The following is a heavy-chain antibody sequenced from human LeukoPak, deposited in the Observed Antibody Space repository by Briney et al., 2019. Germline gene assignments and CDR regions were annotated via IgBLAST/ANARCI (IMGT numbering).Heavy chain of an antibody. Sequence: ASVKVSCKASGYTFTSSYMHWVRQAPGQGLEWMGRINPKTGGTNFAQKFQGRVTMTRDTSISTTYMELSSLRSDDTAVYYCAREVGAQPDYWGQGTLVTVSS. D-gene: IGHD1-26*01. CDR2: INPKTGGT. J-gene: IGHJ4*02. CDR1: GYTFTSSY. CDR3: AREVGAQPDY. V-gene: IGHV1-2*06.